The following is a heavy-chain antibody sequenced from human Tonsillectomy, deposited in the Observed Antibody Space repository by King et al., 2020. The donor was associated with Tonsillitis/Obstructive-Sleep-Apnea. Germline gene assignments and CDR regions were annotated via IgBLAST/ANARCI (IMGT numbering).Heavy chain of an antibody. J-gene: IGHJ6*02. D-gene: IGHD6-6*01. V-gene: IGHV3-30*18. CDR2: ISYDGSNK. CDR3: AKDLDSSPYYYGMDV. Sequence: VQLVESGGGVVQPGRSLRLSCAASGFTFSSYGMHWVRQAPGKGLEWVAVISYDGSNKNYADSVKGRVTISRDNSKNTLYLQMNSLRAEDTAVFYCAKDLDSSPYYYGMDVRGQGTTVTVSS. CDR1: GFTFSSYG.